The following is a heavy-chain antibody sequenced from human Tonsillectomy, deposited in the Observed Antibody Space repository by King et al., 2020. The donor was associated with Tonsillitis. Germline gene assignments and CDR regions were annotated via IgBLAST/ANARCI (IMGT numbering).Heavy chain of an antibody. V-gene: IGHV3-30*04. J-gene: IGHJ6*02. CDR3: ARDRKRDDFWSGYDYYYCGMDV. D-gene: IGHD3-3*01. CDR2: ISYDGSNK. CDR1: GFTFSSYA. Sequence: HVQLVGSGGGVVQPGRSLRLSCAASGFTFSSYAMHWVRQAPGKGLEWVAVISYDGSNKYYADSVKGRFTISRDNSKNTLYLQMNSLRAEDTAVYYCARDRKRDDFWSGYDYYYCGMDVWGQGTTVTVSS.